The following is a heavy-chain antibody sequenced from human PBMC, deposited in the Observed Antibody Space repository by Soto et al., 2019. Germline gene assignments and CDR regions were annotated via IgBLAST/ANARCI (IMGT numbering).Heavy chain of an antibody. J-gene: IGHJ3*01. CDR2: ISSYNGDT. Sequence: ASVKVSCKASGYTFTRSGISWVRQAPGQGPEWMGWISSYNGDTNYAQTFQGRVTMTTDTSTSTAYMELRSLRSDDTAVYYCARGTGGNWDAFDVWGQGTMVTVSS. V-gene: IGHV1-18*01. D-gene: IGHD2-15*01. CDR1: GYTFTRSG. CDR3: ARGTGGNWDAFDV.